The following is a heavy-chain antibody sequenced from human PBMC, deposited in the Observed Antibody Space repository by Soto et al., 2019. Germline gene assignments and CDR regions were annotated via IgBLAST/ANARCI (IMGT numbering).Heavy chain of an antibody. CDR3: AKDLWSGRGGGIDY. CDR2: ISGAALNT. Sequence: EVQLLDSGGGLVQPGGSLRLSCAASGFTFSSYAMHWVRQAPGKGLEWVSTISGAALNTYYADSVKGRFTISRDSSKRTVYLQMNSLSAADTAVYYCAKDLWSGRGGGIDYWGQGTLVTVS. CDR1: GFTFSSYA. V-gene: IGHV3-23*01. D-gene: IGHD3-3*01. J-gene: IGHJ4*02.